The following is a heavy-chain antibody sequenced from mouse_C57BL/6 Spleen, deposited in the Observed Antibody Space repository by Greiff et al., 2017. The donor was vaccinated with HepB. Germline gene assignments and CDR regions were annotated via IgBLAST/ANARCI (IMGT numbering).Heavy chain of an antibody. J-gene: IGHJ3*01. CDR2: IYPSDSET. D-gene: IGHD1-1*01. CDR1: GYTFTSYW. CDR3: ARENYYYGSSYAWFAY. Sequence: QVQLQQPGAELVRPGSSVKLSCKASGYTFTSYWMDWVKQRPGQGLEWIGNIYPSDSETHYNQKFKDKATLTVDKSSSTAYMQLSSLTSEDSAVYYCARENYYYGSSYAWFAYWGQGTLVTVSA. V-gene: IGHV1-61*01.